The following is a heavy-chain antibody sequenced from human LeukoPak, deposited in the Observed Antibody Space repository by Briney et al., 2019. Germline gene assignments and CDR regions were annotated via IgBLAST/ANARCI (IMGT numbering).Heavy chain of an antibody. CDR2: LNPDSGAT. CDR3: ARGLISGSYSIDAFDI. Sequence: ASVKVSCKASGYTFTDYYMHWVRQAPGQGLEWMGWLNPDSGATNYAQMFQVRVTMTRDTSISTAYMELSRLTSDDTAVYYCARGLISGSYSIDAFDIWGHGTMVTVSS. D-gene: IGHD1-26*01. V-gene: IGHV1-2*02. CDR1: GYTFTDYY. J-gene: IGHJ3*02.